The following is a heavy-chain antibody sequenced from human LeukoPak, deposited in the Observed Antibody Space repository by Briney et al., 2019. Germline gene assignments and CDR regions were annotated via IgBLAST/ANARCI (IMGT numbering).Heavy chain of an antibody. J-gene: IGHJ6*02. V-gene: IGHV1-24*01. CDR1: GYTLTELS. D-gene: IGHD1-14*01. CDR3: ATSGTTTNNYYYYGMDV. CDR2: FDPEDGET. Sequence: GASVKVSCKVSGYTLTELSTHWVRQAPGKGLEWMGGFDPEDGETIYAQKFQGRVTMTEDTSTDTAYMELSSLRSEDTAVYYCATSGTTTNNYYYYGMDVWGQGTTVTVSS.